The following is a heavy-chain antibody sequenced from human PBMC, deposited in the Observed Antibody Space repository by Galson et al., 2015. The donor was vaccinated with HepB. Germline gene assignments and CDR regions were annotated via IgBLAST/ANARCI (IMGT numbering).Heavy chain of an antibody. CDR2: INTNTGNP. D-gene: IGHD6-19*01. CDR3: ARGPLRWLVQLPTVPKPFDY. Sequence: SVKVSCKASGYTFTSYAMNWVRQAPGQGLEWMGWINTNTGNPTYAQGFTGRFVFSLDTSVSTEYLQISSLKAEDTAVYYCARGPLRWLVQLPTVPKPFDYWGQGTLVTVSS. CDR1: GYTFTSYA. J-gene: IGHJ4*02. V-gene: IGHV7-4-1*02.